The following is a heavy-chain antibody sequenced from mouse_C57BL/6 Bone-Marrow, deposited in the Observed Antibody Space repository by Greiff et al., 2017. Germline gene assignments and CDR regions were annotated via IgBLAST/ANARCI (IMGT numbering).Heavy chain of an antibody. V-gene: IGHV5-9-1*02. J-gene: IGHJ3*01. CDR2: ISSGGDYI. CDR1: GFTFSSYA. CDR3: TRDSSGYGWFAY. D-gene: IGHD3-2*02. Sequence: EVKLQESGEGLVKPGGSLKLSCAASGFTFSSYAMSWVRQTPEKRLEWVAYISSGGDYIYYADTVKGRFTISRDNARNTLYLQMSSLKSEDTAMYYCTRDSSGYGWFAYWGQGTLVTVSA.